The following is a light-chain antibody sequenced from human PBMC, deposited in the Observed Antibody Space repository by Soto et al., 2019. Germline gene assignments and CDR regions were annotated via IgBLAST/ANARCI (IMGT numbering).Light chain of an antibody. CDR2: GAS. CDR3: QQYGVSLWT. CDR1: QSVSSNS. J-gene: IGKJ1*01. V-gene: IGKV3-20*01. Sequence: EFVLTQSPGTLSLSPGERATLSCRASQSVSSNSLAWYQQKPGQAPRLLIYGASSRATGIPDRFSGSGSGTDFTLTITRLEPEDFAVYYCQQYGVSLWTFGQGTKVDI.